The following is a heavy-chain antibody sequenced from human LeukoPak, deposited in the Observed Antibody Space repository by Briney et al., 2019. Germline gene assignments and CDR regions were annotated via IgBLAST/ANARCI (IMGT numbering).Heavy chain of an antibody. V-gene: IGHV1-69*05. CDR1: GGTFSSYA. CDR2: IIPIFGTA. D-gene: IGHD6-6*01. J-gene: IGHJ3*02. CDR3: ARERYIAAHRAFDI. Sequence: SAKVSCKASGGTFSSYAISWVRQAPGQGLEWMGRIIPIFGTANYAQKFQGRVTITTDESTSTAYMELSSLRSEDTAVYYCARERYIAAHRAFDIWGQGTMVTVSS.